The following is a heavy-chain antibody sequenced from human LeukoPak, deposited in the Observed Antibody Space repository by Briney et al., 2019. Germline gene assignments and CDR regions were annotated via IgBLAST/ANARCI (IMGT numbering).Heavy chain of an antibody. V-gene: IGHV3-30-3*01. D-gene: IGHD1-26*01. CDR3: TRGLEGVPGDY. CDR1: GFTFSSYA. Sequence: PGRSLRLSCAASGFTFSSYAMHWVRQAPGKGLEWVAVISYDGSNKYYADSVKGRFTISRDNSKNTLYLQMNSLRAEDTAVYYCTRGLEGVPGDYWGQGTLVTVSS. CDR2: ISYDGSNK. J-gene: IGHJ4*02.